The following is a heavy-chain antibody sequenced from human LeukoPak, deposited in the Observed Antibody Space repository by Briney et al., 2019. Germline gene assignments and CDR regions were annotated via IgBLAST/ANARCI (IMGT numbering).Heavy chain of an antibody. CDR1: GGSVSGSPAV. Sequence: SQTLSLTCAISGGSVSGSPAVWNWIRQSPSRGLEWLGRAYYRSKWYIEYAESVKGRITITPDTSKNQFSLHLNSVTPEDTAVYYCARGAVRGGTNFDYWGQGTPVTVSS. CDR3: ARGAVRGGTNFDY. D-gene: IGHD3-10*01. CDR2: AYYRSKWYI. J-gene: IGHJ4*02. V-gene: IGHV6-1*01.